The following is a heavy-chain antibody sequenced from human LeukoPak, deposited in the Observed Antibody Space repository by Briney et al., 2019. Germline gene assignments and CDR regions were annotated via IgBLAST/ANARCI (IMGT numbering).Heavy chain of an antibody. D-gene: IGHD1-26*01. CDR1: GYSFSSYW. J-gene: IGHJ4*02. CDR2: IYPGDFDT. V-gene: IGHV5-51*01. CDR3: ARNSGRSNSPRFDY. Sequence: GESLKISCKGSGYSFSSYWIGWVRQMPGKGLEWMGIIYPGDFDTRYSPSFQGQVTISADKSITTAYLQWSSLQASDTAMYYCARNSGRSNSPRFDYWGQGTLVTVSS.